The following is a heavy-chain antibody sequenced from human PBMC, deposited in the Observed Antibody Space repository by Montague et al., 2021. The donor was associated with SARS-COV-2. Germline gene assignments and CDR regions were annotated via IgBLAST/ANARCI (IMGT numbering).Heavy chain of an antibody. J-gene: IGHJ4*02. Sequence: SETLSLTCAVYGGSFSDYHWAWIRQSRGGGLEWIGQINYGGSTKYNASRRSRVTISIHTSKNQCSLKLTSVTAAETAVYYCSRGAPGYWGQGTLVTVSS. CDR1: GGSFSDYH. D-gene: IGHD1-1*01. CDR2: INYGGST. V-gene: IGHV4-34*01. CDR3: SRGAPGY.